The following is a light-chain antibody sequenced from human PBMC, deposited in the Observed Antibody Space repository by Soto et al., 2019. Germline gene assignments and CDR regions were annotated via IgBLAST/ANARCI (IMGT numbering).Light chain of an antibody. CDR3: SSHTSSSTVV. Sequence: QSVLTQPASVSGSPGQSITISCTGTSSDVDGYNYVSWYQQHPGKAPKLMIYDVSNRPSGVSNRFSGSKSGNTASLTISGLQAEDEADYYCSSHTSSSTVVFGGGTKVTVL. V-gene: IGLV2-14*01. J-gene: IGLJ2*01. CDR2: DVS. CDR1: SSDVDGYNY.